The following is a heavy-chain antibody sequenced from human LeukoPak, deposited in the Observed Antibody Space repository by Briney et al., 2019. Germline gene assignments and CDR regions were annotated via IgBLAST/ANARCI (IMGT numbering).Heavy chain of an antibody. Sequence: GTSLRLSCAASGFTFRSYGIHWVRQAPGKGLEWVAMISFDGTNKHYADSVKGRFTISRDNSKGTLSLEMNNLRPEDTAVYYCARDLNLGTSDSYWGQGTLVTVSS. CDR2: ISFDGTNK. D-gene: IGHD3/OR15-3a*01. J-gene: IGHJ4*02. CDR3: ARDLNLGTSDSY. CDR1: GFTFRSYG. V-gene: IGHV3-30*03.